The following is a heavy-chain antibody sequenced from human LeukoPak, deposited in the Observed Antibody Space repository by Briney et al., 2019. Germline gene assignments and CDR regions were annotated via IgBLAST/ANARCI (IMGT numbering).Heavy chain of an antibody. J-gene: IGHJ4*02. V-gene: IGHV4-34*01. D-gene: IGHD5-24*01. Sequence: PSETLSLTCAVYGGSFSGYYWSWIRQPPGKGLEWIGEINHSGSTNYNPSLKSRVTKSVDTSKNQSSLKLSSVTAADTAVYYCARGGRWLPYYFDYWGQGTLVTVSS. CDR3: ARGGRWLPYYFDY. CDR1: GGSFSGYY. CDR2: INHSGST.